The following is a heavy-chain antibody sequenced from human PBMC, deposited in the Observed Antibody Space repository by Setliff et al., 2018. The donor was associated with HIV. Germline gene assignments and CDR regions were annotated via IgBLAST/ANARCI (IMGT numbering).Heavy chain of an antibody. CDR2: VYHTGST. J-gene: IGHJ4*02. Sequence: PSETLSLTCTVSGYSISSRYYWGWIRQPPGKGLEWIGSVYHTGSTYYNPSLKSRVTMSADTSKNQFSLKLSSVTAADTAVYYCASSPAWRSDSGLHTFDYWDQGTLVTVSS. D-gene: IGHD2-15*01. V-gene: IGHV4-38-2*02. CDR1: GYSISSRYY. CDR3: ASSPAWRSDSGLHTFDY.